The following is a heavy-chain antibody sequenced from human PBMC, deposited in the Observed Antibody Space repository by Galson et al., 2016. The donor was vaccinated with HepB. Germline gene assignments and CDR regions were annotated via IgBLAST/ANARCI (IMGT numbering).Heavy chain of an antibody. D-gene: IGHD3-3*01. CDR1: GFTFNTYG. CDR2: ISYDGSNK. V-gene: IGHV3-33*05. CDR3: ARGIGDLWSGYSPHFDY. Sequence: SLRLSCAASGFTFNTYGMHWVRQAPGKGLEWVAVISYDGSNKYYADSVKGRFTISRDNFKKTLYLQMNSLRAEDTAVYYCARGIGDLWSGYSPHFDYWGQGTLVTVSS. J-gene: IGHJ4*02.